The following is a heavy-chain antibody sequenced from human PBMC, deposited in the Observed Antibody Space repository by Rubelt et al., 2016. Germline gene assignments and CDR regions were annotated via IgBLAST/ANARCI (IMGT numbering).Heavy chain of an antibody. V-gene: IGHV4-39*01. J-gene: IGHJ3*02. Sequence: QLHLQESGPGLVKPSETLSLTCTVSGGAISSRTNYWGWSRQPPGKGLEWIGGIYHSVSTSYNPSLKSRVTISVDTSKNQFSLKLSSVTAADTAVYYCARLDCSDGTCYAFDIWGQGTMVTVSS. CDR1: GGAISSRTNY. CDR2: IYHSVST. D-gene: IGHD2-15*01. CDR3: ARLDCSDGTCYAFDI.